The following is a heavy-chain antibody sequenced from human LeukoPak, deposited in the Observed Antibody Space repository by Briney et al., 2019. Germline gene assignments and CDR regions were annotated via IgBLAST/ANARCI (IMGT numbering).Heavy chain of an antibody. J-gene: IGHJ6*03. CDR3: ARASYSSSWYAHYYYYYMDV. Sequence: GGSLRLSCAASGFTFSSYGMHWVRQAPGKGLEWVAVISYDGSNKYYADSVKGRFTISRDNSKNTLYLQMNSLRAEDTAVYYCARASYSSSWYAHYYYYYMDVWGKGTTVTISS. CDR2: ISYDGSNK. CDR1: GFTFSSYG. D-gene: IGHD6-13*01. V-gene: IGHV3-30*03.